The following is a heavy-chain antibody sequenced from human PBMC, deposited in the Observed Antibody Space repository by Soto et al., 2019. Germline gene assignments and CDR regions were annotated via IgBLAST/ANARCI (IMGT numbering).Heavy chain of an antibody. CDR3: ARDGAAAAGQGWFDP. V-gene: IGHV4-31*03. D-gene: IGHD6-13*01. Sequence: QVQLQESGPGLVKPSQTLSLTCTVSGGSISSGGYYWSWIRQHPGKGLEWIGYIYYSGSTYYNPSLKRRVTISVDTSKTQFSLKLSSVTAADTAVYYCARDGAAAAGQGWFDPWGQGTLVTVSS. CDR2: IYYSGST. CDR1: GGSISSGGYY. J-gene: IGHJ5*02.